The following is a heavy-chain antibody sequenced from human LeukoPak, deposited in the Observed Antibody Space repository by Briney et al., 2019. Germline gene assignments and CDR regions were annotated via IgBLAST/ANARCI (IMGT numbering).Heavy chain of an antibody. Sequence: GRSLRLSCAASGFTFSSYGMHWVRQAPGKGLERVAVISYDGSNKYYADSVKGRFTISRDNSKNTLYLQMNSLRAEDTAVYYCAFSAGVGDYDLKGAFDIWGQGTMVTVSS. J-gene: IGHJ3*02. CDR1: GFTFSSYG. D-gene: IGHD4-17*01. CDR2: ISYDGSNK. CDR3: AFSAGVGDYDLKGAFDI. V-gene: IGHV3-30*03.